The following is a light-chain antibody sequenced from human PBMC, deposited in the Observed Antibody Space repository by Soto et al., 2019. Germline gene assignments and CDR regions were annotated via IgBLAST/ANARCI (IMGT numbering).Light chain of an antibody. V-gene: IGKV1-39*01. CDR2: AAS. CDR3: QQSYITPPLT. Sequence: DIQMTQSPSSLSASVGDRVTITCRASQTINKYLNWYQHKPGKAPTLLIYAASSLQSGVASRFSGSGSGAAFTLPINNLQPEDFATCYCQQSYITPPLTFGQGTRLEIK. J-gene: IGKJ5*01. CDR1: QTINKY.